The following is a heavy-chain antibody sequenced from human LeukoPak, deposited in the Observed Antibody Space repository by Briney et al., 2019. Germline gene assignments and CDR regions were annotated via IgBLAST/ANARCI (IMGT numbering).Heavy chain of an antibody. D-gene: IGHD2-15*01. CDR2: ISGSGGST. CDR3: AKASTGYCSGGSCYSFAY. V-gene: IGHV3-23*01. Sequence: GGSLRLSCAAFGFTFSSYAMSWVRQAPGKGLEWVSAISGSGGSTYYADSVKGRFTISRDNSKNTLYLQMNSLRAEDTAVYHCAKASTGYCSGGSCYSFAYWGQGTLVTVSS. J-gene: IGHJ4*02. CDR1: GFTFSSYA.